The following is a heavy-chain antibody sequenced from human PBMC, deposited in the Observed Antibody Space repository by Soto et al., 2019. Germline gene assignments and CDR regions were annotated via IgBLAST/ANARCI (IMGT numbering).Heavy chain of an antibody. D-gene: IGHD3-22*01. Sequence: SETLSLTCAVYGGSFSGYYWSWIRQPPGKGLEWIGEINHSGSTNYNPSLKSRVTVSVDTSKNQFSLKLSSVTAADTAVYYCARGRDYYDSSGYYYFDYWGQGTLVTVSS. V-gene: IGHV4-34*01. CDR2: INHSGST. CDR3: ARGRDYYDSSGYYYFDY. J-gene: IGHJ4*02. CDR1: GGSFSGYY.